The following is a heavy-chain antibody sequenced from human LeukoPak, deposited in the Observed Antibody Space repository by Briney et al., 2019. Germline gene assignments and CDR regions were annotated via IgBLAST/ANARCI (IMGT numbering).Heavy chain of an antibody. Sequence: ASVKVSCKASGYTFTTYAMHWVRQAPGQRLEWMGWINAGNGNTKYSQKFQGRVTITRDTSASTAYMELRSLRSDDTAVYYCARDGYRLSGYFYYMDVWGKGTTVTVSS. D-gene: IGHD2-2*03. CDR1: GYTFTTYA. CDR2: INAGNGNT. V-gene: IGHV1-3*01. CDR3: ARDGYRLSGYFYYMDV. J-gene: IGHJ6*03.